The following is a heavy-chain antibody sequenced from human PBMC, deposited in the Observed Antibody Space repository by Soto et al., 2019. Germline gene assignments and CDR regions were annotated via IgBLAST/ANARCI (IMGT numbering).Heavy chain of an antibody. V-gene: IGHV4-30-4*01. CDR1: GGSISSGDYY. J-gene: IGHJ5*02. Sequence: TLSLTCTVSGGSISSGDYYWSWIRQPPGKGLEWIGYIYYSGSTYYNPSLKSRVTISVDTSKNQFSLKLSSVTAADTAVYYCARGTGDILTGYYNVMGWFDPWGQGTLVTVSS. CDR3: ARGTGDILTGYYNVMGWFDP. D-gene: IGHD3-9*01. CDR2: IYYSGST.